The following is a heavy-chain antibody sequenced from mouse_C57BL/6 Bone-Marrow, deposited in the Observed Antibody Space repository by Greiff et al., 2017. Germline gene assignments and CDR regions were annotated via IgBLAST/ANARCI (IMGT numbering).Heavy chain of an antibody. CDR1: GLTFSSYA. V-gene: IGHV5-4*03. J-gene: IGHJ1*03. CDR3: ARAWGGYFDV. CDR2: ISDGGSYT. D-gene: IGHD4-1*01. Sequence: DVKLVESGGGLVKPGGSLKLSCAASGLTFSSYAMSWVRQTPEKRLEWVATISDGGSYTYYPDNVKGRFTISRDNAKNNLYLQMSHLKSEDTAMYYCARAWGGYFDVWGTGTTVTVSS.